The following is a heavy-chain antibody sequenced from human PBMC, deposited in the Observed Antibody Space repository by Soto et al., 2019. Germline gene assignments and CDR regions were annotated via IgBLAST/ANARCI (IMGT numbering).Heavy chain of an antibody. CDR1: GGPYSKYS. D-gene: IGHD3-22*01. CDR3: ARSLLGDHYDSDGLDT. CDR2: IIPIFDMT. J-gene: IGHJ5*02. Sequence: QVQLVQSGTEMKKPGSSVTVSCKASGGPYSKYSISWVRQAPGQGLEWMGRIIPIFDMTNYAQKFQGRVTITADKSTSTVYMDLSSPRSEDTAVYYCARSLLGDHYDSDGLDTWGQGTLVSVSS. V-gene: IGHV1-69*02.